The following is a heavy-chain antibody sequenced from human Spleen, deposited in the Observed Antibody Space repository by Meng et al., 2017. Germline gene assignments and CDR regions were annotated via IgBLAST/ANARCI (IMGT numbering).Heavy chain of an antibody. CDR3: VRSSGWVRTGFDP. Sequence: QLQLQESGPGLVKPSETLSLTCTVSGGSISSSSNYWDWIRQPPGKRLEWIGSIYYSGITYYTPSLKSRVTVSIDTSKSQFSLKLTSVTAADTAVYYCVRSSGWVRTGFDPWGQGTLVTVSS. CDR2: IYYSGIT. J-gene: IGHJ5*02. CDR1: GGSISSSSNY. D-gene: IGHD6-19*01. V-gene: IGHV4-39*01.